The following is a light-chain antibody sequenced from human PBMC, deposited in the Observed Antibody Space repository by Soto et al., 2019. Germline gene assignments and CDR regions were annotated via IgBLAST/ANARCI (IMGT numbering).Light chain of an antibody. CDR1: SSNIGNSY. CDR2: ENN. V-gene: IGLV1-51*02. J-gene: IGLJ3*02. Sequence: QSVLTQPPSVSVAPGQKVTISCSGSSSNIGNSYVSWYQQLPGTAPKLLIYENNKRPSGIPDRFSGSKSGTSATLGITGLQIGDEADYYCGTWDTRLSAGLWVFGGGTKLTVL. CDR3: GTWDTRLSAGLWV.